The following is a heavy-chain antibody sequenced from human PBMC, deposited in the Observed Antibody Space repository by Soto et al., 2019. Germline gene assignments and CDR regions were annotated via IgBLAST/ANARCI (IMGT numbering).Heavy chain of an antibody. Sequence: QVQLVESGGGVVQPGTSLRLSCVGSGFTFRSYVIHWVRQAPGKGLEWVALTSYAGSNKYYDDSVKGRFTISRDNSRNTVDLQMDSLRLEDTALYYCARWGTTGGLDVWGQGTLVSVSS. J-gene: IGHJ4*02. CDR1: GFTFRSYV. V-gene: IGHV3-30*19. CDR3: ARWGTTGGLDV. CDR2: TSYAGSNK. D-gene: IGHD3-16*01.